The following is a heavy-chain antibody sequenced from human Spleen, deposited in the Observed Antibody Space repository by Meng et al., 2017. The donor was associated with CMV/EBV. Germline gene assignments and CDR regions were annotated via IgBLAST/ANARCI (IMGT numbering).Heavy chain of an antibody. CDR3: ARRGGMVRGVYYFDY. V-gene: IGHV1-69*05. Sequence: SVKVSCKASGGTFSSYAISWVRQAPGQGLEWMGGIIPIFGTANYAQKFQGRVTITTDESTSTAYMELSSLRSEDTAVYYCARRGGMVRGVYYFDYWGQGTLVTISS. CDR2: IIPIFGTA. J-gene: IGHJ4*02. CDR1: GGTFSSYA. D-gene: IGHD3-10*01.